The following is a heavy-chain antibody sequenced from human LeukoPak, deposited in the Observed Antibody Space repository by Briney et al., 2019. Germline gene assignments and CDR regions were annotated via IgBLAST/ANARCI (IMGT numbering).Heavy chain of an antibody. J-gene: IGHJ4*02. CDR2: ISYDGSNK. CDR3: AKDEYGDYSDYGVFDY. V-gene: IGHV3-30*18. Sequence: PGGSLRLSCVASGFTFSSYAMSWVRQAPGKGLEWVAVISYDGSNKYYADSVKGRFTISRDNSKNTLYLQMNSLRAEDTAVYYCAKDEYGDYSDYGVFDYWGQGTLVTVSS. CDR1: GFTFSSYA. D-gene: IGHD4-17*01.